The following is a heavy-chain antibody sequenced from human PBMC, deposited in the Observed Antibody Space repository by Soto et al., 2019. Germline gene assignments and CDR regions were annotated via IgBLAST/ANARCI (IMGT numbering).Heavy chain of an antibody. CDR3: AKVRRTPPNYYYYGMDV. D-gene: IGHD2-15*01. Sequence: GGSLRLSCAASGFTFSSYAMSWVRQAPGKGLEWVSAISGSGGSTYYADSVKGRFTISRDNSKNTLYLQMNSLRAEDTAVYYCAKVRRTPPNYYYYGMDVWGQGTTVTVSS. CDR1: GFTFSSYA. J-gene: IGHJ6*02. CDR2: ISGSGGST. V-gene: IGHV3-23*01.